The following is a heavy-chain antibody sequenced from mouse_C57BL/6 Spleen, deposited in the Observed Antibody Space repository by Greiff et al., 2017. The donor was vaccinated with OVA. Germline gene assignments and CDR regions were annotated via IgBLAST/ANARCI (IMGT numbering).Heavy chain of an antibody. CDR2: ISDGGSYT. V-gene: IGHV5-4*01. J-gene: IGHJ2*01. CDR3: ARLLGIYFDY. D-gene: IGHD4-1*01. Sequence: EVQVVESGGGLVKPGGSLKLSCAASGFTFSSYAMSWVRQTPEKRLEWVATISDGGSYTYYPDNVKGRFTISRDNAKNNLYLQMSHLKSEDTAMYYCARLLGIYFDYWGQGTTLTVSS. CDR1: GFTFSSYA.